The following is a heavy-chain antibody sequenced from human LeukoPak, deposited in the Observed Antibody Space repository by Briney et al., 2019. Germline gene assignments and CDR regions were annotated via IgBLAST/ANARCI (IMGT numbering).Heavy chain of an antibody. CDR1: GYTFTSYD. J-gene: IGHJ5*02. D-gene: IGHD4-17*01. V-gene: IGHV1-8*03. CDR2: MNPNSGNT. Sequence: ASVKVSCKASGYTFTSYDINWVRQATGQGLEWMGWMNPNSGNTGYAQKFQGRVTITRNTSISTAYMELSSLRSEDTAVYYCARGDDYGDYQGYWFDPWGQGTLVTVSS. CDR3: ARGDDYGDYQGYWFDP.